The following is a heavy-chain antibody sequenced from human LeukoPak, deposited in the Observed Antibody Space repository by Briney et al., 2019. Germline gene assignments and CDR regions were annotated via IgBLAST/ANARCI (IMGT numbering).Heavy chain of an antibody. V-gene: IGHV3-7*01. D-gene: IGHD6-13*01. J-gene: IGHJ4*02. CDR3: ARYSSSRYYFDY. CDR1: GFTFSTYW. CDR2: IKLDGSEK. Sequence: GGSLRLYCAASGFTFSTYWMSWVRRAPGKGLEWVANIKLDGSEKYYVDSVKGRFTISRDNAKNSLYLQMNSLRAEDTAVYYCARYSSSRYYFDYWGQGTLVTVSS.